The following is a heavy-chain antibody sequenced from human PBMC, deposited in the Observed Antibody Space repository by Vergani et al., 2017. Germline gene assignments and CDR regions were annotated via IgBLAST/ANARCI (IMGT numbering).Heavy chain of an antibody. CDR2: IQYSGNRQ. CDR3: AKQREFSSGWELDY. J-gene: IGHJ4*02. D-gene: IGHD6-19*01. CDR1: GFTFFSYG. V-gene: IGHV3-30*02. Sequence: QVQLLESGGGVVRPGGSLRLSCAASGFTFFSYGMHWVRQAPGKGLEWVAFIQYSGNRQGYADSVKGRFTISRDNPNNTLYLHLSSLRTEDTAMYYCAKQREFSSGWELDYWGQGTLVSVSS.